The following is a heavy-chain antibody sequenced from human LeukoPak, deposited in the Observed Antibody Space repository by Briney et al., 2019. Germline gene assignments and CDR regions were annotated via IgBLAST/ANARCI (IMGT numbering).Heavy chain of an antibody. CDR2: IYHSGRT. Sequence: SETLSLTCTVSGYSISNGYYWGWMRQPPGKGLEWIGSIYHSGRTHYNPSLKSRVIISVDTSKNYFSLKLSSVTAADTAMYYCARHYDILTGYYDYWGQGTLVTVSS. CDR1: GYSISNGYY. J-gene: IGHJ4*02. D-gene: IGHD3-9*01. CDR3: ARHYDILTGYYDY. V-gene: IGHV4-38-2*02.